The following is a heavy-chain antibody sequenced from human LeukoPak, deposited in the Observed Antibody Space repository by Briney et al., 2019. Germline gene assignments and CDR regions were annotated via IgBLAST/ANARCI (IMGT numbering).Heavy chain of an antibody. V-gene: IGHV3-21*01. CDR2: ISSSSSYI. Sequence: SGGSLRLSCAASGFTFSSYSMNWVRQAPGKGLEWVSSISSSSSYIYYADSVKGRFTISRDNAKNSLYLQMNSLRAEDTAVYYCAQSPPYCSSTSCHPWGYGMDVWGQGTTVTVSS. CDR3: AQSPPYCSSTSCHPWGYGMDV. CDR1: GFTFSSYS. J-gene: IGHJ6*02. D-gene: IGHD2-2*01.